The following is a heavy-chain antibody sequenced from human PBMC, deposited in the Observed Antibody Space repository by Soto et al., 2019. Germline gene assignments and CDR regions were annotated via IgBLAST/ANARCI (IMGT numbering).Heavy chain of an antibody. CDR3: ARDSSSWYDRLCLDY. CDR2: IKQDGSEK. Sequence: GGSLRLSCAASGFTFSSYWMSWVRQAPGKGLEWVANIKQDGSEKYYVDSVKGRFTISRDNAKNSLYLQMNSLRAEDTAVYYCARDSSSWYDRLCLDYWGQGTLVTVSS. J-gene: IGHJ4*02. D-gene: IGHD6-13*01. CDR1: GFTFSSYW. V-gene: IGHV3-7*01.